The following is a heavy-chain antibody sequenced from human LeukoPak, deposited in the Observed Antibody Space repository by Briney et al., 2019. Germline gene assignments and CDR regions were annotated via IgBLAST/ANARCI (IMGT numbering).Heavy chain of an antibody. CDR2: IFYSGST. D-gene: IGHD1-26*01. J-gene: IGHJ4*02. Sequence: SETLSLTCTVSGGSISGYYWSWIRQPPGKGLEWIGYIFYSGSTNYNPSLKSRVTISVDTSKNQFSLKLSSVTAADTAVYYCARGEWDLLFDYWGQGTLVTVS. CDR3: ARGEWDLLFDY. CDR1: GGSISGYY. V-gene: IGHV4-59*01.